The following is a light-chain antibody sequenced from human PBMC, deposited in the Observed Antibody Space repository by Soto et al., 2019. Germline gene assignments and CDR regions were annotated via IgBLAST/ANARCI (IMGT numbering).Light chain of an antibody. J-gene: IGKJ4*01. Sequence: EIVLTQSPGTLSGSPGERGTLSCRASQSVSSSYLAWYQQKPGQAPRLLIYGASSRATGIPDRFSGSGSGTDFTLTISRLEPEDFAVYYCQQYGSSPPLTFGGGTKVEIK. CDR2: GAS. CDR1: QSVSSSY. CDR3: QQYGSSPPLT. V-gene: IGKV3-20*01.